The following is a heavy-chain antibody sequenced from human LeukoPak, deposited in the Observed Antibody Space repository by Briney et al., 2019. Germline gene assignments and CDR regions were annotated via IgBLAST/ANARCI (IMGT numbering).Heavy chain of an antibody. CDR1: GFTFSSSA. D-gene: IGHD2-15*01. CDR2: ISASGGST. V-gene: IGHV3-23*01. CDR3: ANGGGWFDP. J-gene: IGHJ5*02. Sequence: GGSLRLSCAASGFTFSSSAMSWVRQAPGKGLEWVSTISASGGSTYYAVSVKGRFTISRDDSENTLYLQMNSLRAEDTAVYYCANGGGWFDPWGQGTLVTVSS.